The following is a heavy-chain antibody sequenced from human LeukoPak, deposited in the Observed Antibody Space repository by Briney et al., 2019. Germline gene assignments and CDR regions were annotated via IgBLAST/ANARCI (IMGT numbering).Heavy chain of an antibody. CDR3: ARAGDSSGYYYVSHAFDI. J-gene: IGHJ3*02. Sequence: ASVKVSCKASGYTFENYGIMWVRQAPGQGLEWMGWISGHNNNAKYAQKVQGRVTMTTDTSTGTAYLEMRSLTSDDTAVYYCARAGDSSGYYYVSHAFDIWGQGTMVTVSS. CDR1: GYTFENYG. V-gene: IGHV1-18*01. CDR2: ISGHNNNA. D-gene: IGHD3-22*01.